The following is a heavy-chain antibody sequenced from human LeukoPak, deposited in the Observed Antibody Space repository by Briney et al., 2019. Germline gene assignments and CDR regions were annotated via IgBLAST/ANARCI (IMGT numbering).Heavy chain of an antibody. J-gene: IGHJ4*02. CDR3: ARSSYYYGSGNYFDY. CDR2: ISSSSSYI. Sequence: GGSLRLSCAASGFTFSSYSMNWVRQAPGKGLEWVSSISSSSSYIYYADSVKGRFTISRDNAKNSLYLQMNSLRAEDPAVYYCARSSYYYGSGNYFDYWGQGTLVTVSS. V-gene: IGHV3-21*01. D-gene: IGHD3-10*01. CDR1: GFTFSSYS.